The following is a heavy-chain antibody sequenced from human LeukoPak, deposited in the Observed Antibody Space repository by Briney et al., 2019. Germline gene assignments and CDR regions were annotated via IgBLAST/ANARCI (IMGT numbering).Heavy chain of an antibody. V-gene: IGHV4-34*01. J-gene: IGHJ6*03. CDR1: GGSFSGYY. Sequence: PSETLSLTCAVYGGSFSGYYWSWIRQPPGKGLEWIGKINHNGSTNYNPSLKSRVTISVDMSKNQFSLKLSSVTAADTAVYYCSCNNYYYYYMDVWGKGTTVTISS. CDR3: SCNNYYYYYMDV. CDR2: INHNGST.